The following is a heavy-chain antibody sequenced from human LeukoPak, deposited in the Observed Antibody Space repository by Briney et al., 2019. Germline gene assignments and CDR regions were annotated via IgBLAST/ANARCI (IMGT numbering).Heavy chain of an antibody. CDR1: GYSFTSYW. D-gene: IGHD3-22*01. CDR3: ARQEGYYDSSGSTRYYGMDV. Sequence: GESLKISCKGSGYSFTSYWIGWVRQMPGKGLEWMGSIYPGYSDTRYSPSFQGQVTISADKSISTAYLQWSSLKASDTAMYYYARQEGYYDSSGSTRYYGMDVWGQGTTVTVSS. CDR2: IYPGYSDT. J-gene: IGHJ6*02. V-gene: IGHV5-51*01.